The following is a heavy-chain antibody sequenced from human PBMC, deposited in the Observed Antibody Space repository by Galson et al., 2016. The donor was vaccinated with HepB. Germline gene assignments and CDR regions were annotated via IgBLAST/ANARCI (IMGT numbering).Heavy chain of an antibody. CDR3: ARGERGTSWAYYFDY. V-gene: IGHV3-30*03. Sequence: SLRLSCAASGFSFSSYWMSWVRQAPGKGLEWVAVMSYDGSEKNYADSVKGRFTISRDNSKSTLYLQMNSLRVEDTAVYYCARGERGTSWAYYFDYWGQGTLVTVSS. D-gene: IGHD2-2*01. J-gene: IGHJ4*02. CDR1: GFSFSSYW. CDR2: MSYDGSEK.